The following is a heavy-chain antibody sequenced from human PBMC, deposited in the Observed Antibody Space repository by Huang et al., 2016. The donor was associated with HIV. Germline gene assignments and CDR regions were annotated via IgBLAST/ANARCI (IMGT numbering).Heavy chain of an antibody. J-gene: IGHJ4*02. CDR3: ARGLYYYHTKVYYFDN. D-gene: IGHD3-22*01. CDR1: GGSISSGGHY. V-gene: IGHV4-30-4*08. CDR2: IDDSGTT. Sequence: QVQLQESGPGMVKPSQTLSLTCSVSGGSISSGGHYWSWIRQPPGKALEWIGYIDDSGTTYYNPSLKSRCIISLDTSKNQLFLRLTSVTAADTAVYYCARGLYYYHTKVYYFDNWGRGTLVTVSS.